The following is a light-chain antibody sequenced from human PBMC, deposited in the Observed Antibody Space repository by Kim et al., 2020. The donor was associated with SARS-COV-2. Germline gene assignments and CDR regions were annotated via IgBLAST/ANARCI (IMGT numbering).Light chain of an antibody. V-gene: IGLV3-19*01. Sequence: AWGPIGRLTCQGDSLRSYYASWYQQKPGQAPVLVIYGKNNRPSGIPDLVSGSSSGNTASLTITAAQAEDEADYYCNSRDSSGNHWVFGGGTQLTVL. CDR1: SLRSYY. CDR3: NSRDSSGNHWV. J-gene: IGLJ3*02. CDR2: GKN.